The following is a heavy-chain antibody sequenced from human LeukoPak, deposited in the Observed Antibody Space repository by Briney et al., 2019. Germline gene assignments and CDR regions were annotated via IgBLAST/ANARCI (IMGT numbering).Heavy chain of an antibody. CDR1: GGSISSYY. V-gene: IGHV4-59*01. CDR3: ARETRLHSGSYSNDAYDI. CDR2: ISYSGST. D-gene: IGHD1-26*01. J-gene: IGHJ3*02. Sequence: SETLSLTCTVSGGSISSYYWSWIRQPPGKGLEWIGYISYSGSTDYNPSLKSRVTISLDTSKNQFSLRLSSVTAAHTAVYYYARETRLHSGSYSNDAYDIWGQGTMVTVSS.